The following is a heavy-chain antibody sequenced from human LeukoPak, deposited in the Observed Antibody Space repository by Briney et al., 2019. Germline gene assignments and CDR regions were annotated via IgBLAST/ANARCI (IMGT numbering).Heavy chain of an antibody. CDR1: GFTFSSYS. CDR3: ARDYLYSSSGTFDY. CDR2: IGSSSSTI. Sequence: PGGSLRLSCAASGFTFSSYSMNWVRQAPGKGLEWVSYIGSSSSTIYYADSVKGRFTISRDNAKKSLYLQMNSLRDEDTAVYYCARDYLYSSSGTFDYWGQGTLVTVSS. D-gene: IGHD6-13*01. V-gene: IGHV3-48*02. J-gene: IGHJ4*02.